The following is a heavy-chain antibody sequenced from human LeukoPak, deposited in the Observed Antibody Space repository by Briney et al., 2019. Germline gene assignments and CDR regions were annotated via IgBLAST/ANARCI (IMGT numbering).Heavy chain of an antibody. V-gene: IGHV1-69*05. Sequence: GASVKVSCKASGGTFSSYAISWVRQAPGQGLEWMGGIIPIFGTANYAQKFQGRVTITTDESTSTAYMELSSLRSEDTAVYYCARDQMVRTRELDYWGQGTLVTVSS. D-gene: IGHD3-10*01. CDR3: ARDQMVRTRELDY. J-gene: IGHJ4*02. CDR2: IIPIFGTA. CDR1: GGTFSSYA.